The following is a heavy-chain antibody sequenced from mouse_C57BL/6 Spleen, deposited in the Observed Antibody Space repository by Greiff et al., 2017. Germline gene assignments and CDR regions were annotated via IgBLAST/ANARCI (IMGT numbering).Heavy chain of an antibody. V-gene: IGHV1-55*01. J-gene: IGHJ1*03. CDR3: ARFYYGSGYWYFEV. Sequence: QVQLQQPGAELVKPGASVKMSCKASGYTFTSYWITWVKQRPGQGLEWIGDIYPGSGSTNYNEKFKSKATLTVDTSSSTAYMQLSSLTSADSAVYDCARFYYGSGYWYFEVWGTGTTVTVSS. CDR1: GYTFTSYW. CDR2: IYPGSGST. D-gene: IGHD1-1*01.